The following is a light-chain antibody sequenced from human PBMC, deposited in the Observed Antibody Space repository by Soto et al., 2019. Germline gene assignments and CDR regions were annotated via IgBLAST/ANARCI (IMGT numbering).Light chain of an antibody. CDR1: SGHSSYT. V-gene: IGLV4-60*02. CDR3: ETWDSNKWV. J-gene: IGLJ3*02. Sequence: QSVLTQSSSASASLGSSVKLTCTLGSGHSSYTIAWHQQLPGKAPRYLMNLEGSGSYNKGSGVPDRFSGSSSGADRYLTISNLQFEDEADYYCETWDSNKWVFGGGTKLTVL. CDR2: LEGSGSY.